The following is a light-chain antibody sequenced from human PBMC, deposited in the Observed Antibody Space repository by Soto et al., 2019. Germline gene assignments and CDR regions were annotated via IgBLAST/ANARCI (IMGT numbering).Light chain of an antibody. Sequence: EIVMTQSPATLSVAPGERATLSCRASQSISNTLAWYQQKPGQAPRLLIFSASTRATGIPVRFSGSGSGTEFTLTISSLQSEDFAVYYCQKHDNWPLTFGGGTKVEIK. V-gene: IGKV3-15*01. CDR3: QKHDNWPLT. CDR2: SAS. J-gene: IGKJ4*01. CDR1: QSISNT.